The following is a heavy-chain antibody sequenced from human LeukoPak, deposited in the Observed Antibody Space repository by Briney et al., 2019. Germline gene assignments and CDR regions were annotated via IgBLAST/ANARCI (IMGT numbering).Heavy chain of an antibody. CDR1: GGSISSGSYY. J-gene: IGHJ4*02. D-gene: IGHD1-26*01. Sequence: PSETLSLTCTVPGGSISSGSYYWSWIRQPAGKGLEWIGRIYTSGSTNYNPSLKSRVTISVDTSKNQFSLKLSSVTAADTAVYYCARVTGIVGANYYFDYWGQGTLVTVSS. CDR2: IYTSGST. V-gene: IGHV4-61*02. CDR3: ARVTGIVGANYYFDY.